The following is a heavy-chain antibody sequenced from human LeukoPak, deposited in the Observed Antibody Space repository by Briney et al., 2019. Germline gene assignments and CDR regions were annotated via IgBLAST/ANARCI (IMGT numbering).Heavy chain of an antibody. J-gene: IGHJ4*02. D-gene: IGHD3-10*01. CDR3: ARSRGVGPDY. Sequence: GGSLRLSCAASGFTFSSYAMSWVRQAPGKGLEWVSAISGSGGSTYYADSVKGRFTISRDNSKNTLYLQMNSLRSEDTAVYYCARSRGVGPDYWGQGTLVTVSS. CDR1: GFTFSSYA. CDR2: ISGSGGST. V-gene: IGHV3-23*01.